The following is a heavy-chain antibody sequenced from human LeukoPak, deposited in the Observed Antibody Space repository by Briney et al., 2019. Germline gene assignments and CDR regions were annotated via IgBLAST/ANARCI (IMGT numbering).Heavy chain of an antibody. CDR1: GDSISSNNYY. Sequence: SETLSLTCTASGDSISSNNYYWAWIRQPPGKGLEWIANIYYSGTTYYNPSLKSRVTISVDTLNNQFSLRLNSVTAADTAVYYCTRVPPVYDSGNFYKGTHFDYWGQGTLVTVSS. D-gene: IGHD3-10*01. J-gene: IGHJ4*02. V-gene: IGHV4-39*07. CDR3: TRVPPVYDSGNFYKGTHFDY. CDR2: IYYSGTT.